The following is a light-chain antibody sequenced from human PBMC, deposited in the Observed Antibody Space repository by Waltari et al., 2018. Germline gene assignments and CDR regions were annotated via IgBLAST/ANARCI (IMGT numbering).Light chain of an antibody. CDR2: YDS. Sequence: SYVLTQPPSVSVAPGATARTTRGGDHLGSYSAHWYQQKPGPAPVLVIRYDSDRPSGIPERFSGSNSANTATLTISRVEAGDEANYYCQVWHAAIDPGVFGTGTEVTV. CDR3: QVWHAAIDPGV. J-gene: IGLJ1*01. V-gene: IGLV3-21*04. CDR1: HLGSYS.